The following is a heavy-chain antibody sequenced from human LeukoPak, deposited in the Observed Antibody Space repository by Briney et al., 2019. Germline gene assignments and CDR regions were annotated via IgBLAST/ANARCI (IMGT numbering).Heavy chain of an antibody. CDR2: ISSSSITI. J-gene: IGHJ2*01. CDR1: GVTFSSYE. D-gene: IGHD4-17*01. V-gene: IGHV3-48*03. Sequence: GGSLRLSCAASGVTFSSYEMNWVGQAPGKGGEGVSYISSSSITISYADSVKGRFTISRDNAKTPLYLQMNSLRAEDTAVYYCARVDYGDYVWNWYFDLWGRGTLVTGSS. CDR3: ARVDYGDYVWNWYFDL.